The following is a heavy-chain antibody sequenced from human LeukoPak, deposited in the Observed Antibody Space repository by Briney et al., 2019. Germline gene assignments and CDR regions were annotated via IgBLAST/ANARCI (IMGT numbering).Heavy chain of an antibody. J-gene: IGHJ4*02. Sequence: SETLSLTCTVSGGSISSGGYYWSWIRQHPGKGLEWIGYIYYSGSTYFNPSLKSRVTISVDTSKNQFSLKLSSVTAADTAVYYCARAYCSGGSCSPADWGQGTLVTVSS. CDR1: GGSISSGGYY. CDR2: IYYSGST. CDR3: ARAYCSGGSCSPAD. D-gene: IGHD2-15*01. V-gene: IGHV4-31*03.